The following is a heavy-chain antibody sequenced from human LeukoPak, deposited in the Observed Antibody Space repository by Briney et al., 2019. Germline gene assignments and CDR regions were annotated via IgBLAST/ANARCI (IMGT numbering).Heavy chain of an antibody. Sequence: GGSLRLSCAASGFTFSDYYMSWIRQAPGKGLEWVSCISSSSSYTNSADSVKGRFTISRDNAKNSLFLQMNSLRAEDTAVYYCARTAAGRGWDDWFDPWGQGTLVTVSS. CDR1: GFTFSDYY. CDR2: ISSSSSYT. D-gene: IGHD1-26*01. CDR3: ARTAAGRGWDDWFDP. V-gene: IGHV3-11*06. J-gene: IGHJ5*02.